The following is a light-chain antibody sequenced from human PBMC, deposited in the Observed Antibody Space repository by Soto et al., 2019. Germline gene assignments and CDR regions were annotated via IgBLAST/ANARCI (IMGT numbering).Light chain of an antibody. CDR2: EVN. CDR3: ASYAGSTNFYV. Sequence: QSVLAQPPSASASPGHSVTISCTGTSSDVGAYDYVSWYQHHPGTAPKLIIYEVNERPSGVPDRFSGSKSGNKASLTVSGLQAEDEADHYCASYAGSTNFYVFGTGTKVTVL. J-gene: IGLJ1*01. V-gene: IGLV2-8*01. CDR1: SSDVGAYDY.